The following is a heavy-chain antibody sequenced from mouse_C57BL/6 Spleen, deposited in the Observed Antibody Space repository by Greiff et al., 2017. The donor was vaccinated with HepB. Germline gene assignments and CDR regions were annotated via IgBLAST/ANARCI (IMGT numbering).Heavy chain of an antibody. V-gene: IGHV1-64*01. J-gene: IGHJ3*01. Sequence: QVQLKQSGAELVKPGASVKLSCKASGYTFTSYWMHWVKQRPGQGLEWIGMIHPNSGSTNYNEKFKSKATLTVDKSSSTAYMQLSSLTSEDSAVYYCARSFITTVVAPFAYWGQGTLVTVSA. CDR2: IHPNSGST. CDR3: ARSFITTVVAPFAY. CDR1: GYTFTSYW. D-gene: IGHD1-1*01.